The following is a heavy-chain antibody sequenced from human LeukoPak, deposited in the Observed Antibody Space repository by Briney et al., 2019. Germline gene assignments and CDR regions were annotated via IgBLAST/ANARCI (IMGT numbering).Heavy chain of an antibody. CDR2: IKPSSGGT. CDR3: ARVAVAGTYVGY. CDR1: GYTFTSYG. Sequence: ASVKVSCKASGYTFTSYGISWVRQAPGQGLEWMGWIKPSSGGTNYAQKFQGRVTMTRDTSISTAYMEMSRLRPDDTAVYYCARVAVAGTYVGYWGQGTLVTVSS. J-gene: IGHJ4*02. V-gene: IGHV1-2*02. D-gene: IGHD6-19*01.